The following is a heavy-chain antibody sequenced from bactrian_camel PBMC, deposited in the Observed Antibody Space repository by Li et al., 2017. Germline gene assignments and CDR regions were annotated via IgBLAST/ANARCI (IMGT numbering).Heavy chain of an antibody. J-gene: IGHJ4*01. CDR3: ATSSLVVASLGRYNH. Sequence: HVQLVESGGGLVQPGGSLRLSCVASGDIIGRYCMGWFRQTPDKEREAVAGIESDGSTSYADSVKGRFTISRDNAQNTVYLQMNSLKSEDTALYYCATSSLVVASLGRYNHWGQGTQVTVS. D-gene: IGHD6*01. V-gene: IGHV3S53*01. CDR2: IESDGST. CDR1: GDIIGRYC.